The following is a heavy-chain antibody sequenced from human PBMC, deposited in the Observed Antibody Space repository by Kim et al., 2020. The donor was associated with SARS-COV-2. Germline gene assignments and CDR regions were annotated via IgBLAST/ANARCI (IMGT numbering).Heavy chain of an antibody. CDR3: ARANHCSSTSCYEPYYYYYGMDV. J-gene: IGHJ6*02. CDR1: GFTFSSYA. CDR2: ISYDGSNK. D-gene: IGHD2-2*01. Sequence: GGSLRLSCAASGFTFSSYAMHWVRQAPGKGLEWVAVISYDGSNKYYADSVKGRFTISRDNSKNTLYLQMNSLRAEDTAVYYCARANHCSSTSCYEPYYYYYGMDVWGQGTTVTVSS. V-gene: IGHV3-30*04.